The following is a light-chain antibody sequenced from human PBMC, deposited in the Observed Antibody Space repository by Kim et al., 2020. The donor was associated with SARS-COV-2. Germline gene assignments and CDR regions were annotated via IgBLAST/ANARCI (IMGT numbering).Light chain of an antibody. CDR3: QTWGTGMV. J-gene: IGLJ3*02. CDR1: SGHSSYA. V-gene: IGLV4-69*01. CDR2: LNSDGSH. Sequence: QPVLTQSPSASASLGASVKLTCTLSSGHSSYAIAWHQQQPAKGPRYLMKLNSDGSHSKGDGIPDRFSGSSSGAERYLTISSLQSEDEADYYCQTWGTGMVFGGGTQLTVL.